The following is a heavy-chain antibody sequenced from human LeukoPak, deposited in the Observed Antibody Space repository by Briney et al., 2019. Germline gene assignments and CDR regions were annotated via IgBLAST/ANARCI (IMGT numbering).Heavy chain of an antibody. CDR3: ASGGHLDD. D-gene: IGHD3-16*01. CDR2: INQDGSEK. V-gene: IGHV3-7*03. Sequence: QAGRSLRLSCAASGITFSRFWVSWVRQAPGKGLQWVANINQDGSEKHYVDSVKGRFTISRDNAENSLYLQMNSLRAEDTAVYYCASGGHLDDWGQGALVTVAS. J-gene: IGHJ4*02. CDR1: GITFSRFW.